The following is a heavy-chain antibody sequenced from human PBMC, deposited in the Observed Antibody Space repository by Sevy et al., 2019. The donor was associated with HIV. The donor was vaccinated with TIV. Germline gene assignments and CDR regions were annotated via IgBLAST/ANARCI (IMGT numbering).Heavy chain of an antibody. D-gene: IGHD3-3*01. V-gene: IGHV3-23*01. Sequence: GGSLRLSCAASGFTFSTYAMSWVRQAPGKGLEWVSGISSSDGSTYYADSVKGRFNISRDNSENTVHLQMNSLRAEDTAVYYCVRYYDFWSGYYSQIYHFDNWGQGTLVTVSS. CDR1: GFTFSTYA. CDR3: VRYYDFWSGYYSQIYHFDN. J-gene: IGHJ4*02. CDR2: ISSSDGST.